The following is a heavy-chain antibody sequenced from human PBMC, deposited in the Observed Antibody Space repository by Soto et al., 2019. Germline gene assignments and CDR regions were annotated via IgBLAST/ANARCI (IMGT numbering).Heavy chain of an antibody. Sequence: GGSLRLSCTASGFTFSDYWMSWVRQAPGKGLEWVADIKQDGEKTYYVASVKGRFTISRDNAEKSLHLQMNSLTAEDTAIYYCSRDLNYGHDYWGQGTLVTVSS. CDR3: SRDLNYGHDY. D-gene: IGHD4-17*01. CDR2: IKQDGEKT. V-gene: IGHV3-7*01. J-gene: IGHJ4*02. CDR1: GFTFSDYW.